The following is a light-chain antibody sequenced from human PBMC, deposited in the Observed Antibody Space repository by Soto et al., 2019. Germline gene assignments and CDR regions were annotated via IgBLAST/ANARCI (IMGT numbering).Light chain of an antibody. J-gene: IGKJ2*01. Sequence: EIVLTQSPATLSVSPGERATLSCRASQSVSSYLAWYQQKPGQAPRLLIYDASNRATGIPPRFSGSGSGTDFTLPISSLEPEDFAVYYCQQRNNWPPITFGQGTKLEIK. CDR3: QQRNNWPPIT. CDR2: DAS. CDR1: QSVSSY. V-gene: IGKV3-11*01.